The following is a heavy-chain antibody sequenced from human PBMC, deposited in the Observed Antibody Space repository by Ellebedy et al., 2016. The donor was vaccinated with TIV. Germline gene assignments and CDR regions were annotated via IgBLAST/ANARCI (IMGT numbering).Heavy chain of an antibody. CDR2: VHPDGSER. V-gene: IGHV3-7*01. Sequence: PGGSLRLSCVGSGFSVGSYWMAWVRQAPGKGLEWVANVHPDGSERNYADCVSGRFTISRDSDQTSMYLQMNSLRADDTAVYFCARAEVVGAALWFRGAFDVWGQGTKVIVSS. CDR3: ARAEVVGAALWFRGAFDV. CDR1: GFSVGSYW. D-gene: IGHD1-26*01. J-gene: IGHJ3*01.